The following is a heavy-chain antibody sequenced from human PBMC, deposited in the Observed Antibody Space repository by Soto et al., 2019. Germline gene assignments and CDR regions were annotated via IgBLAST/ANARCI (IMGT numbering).Heavy chain of an antibody. D-gene: IGHD3-3*02. V-gene: IGHV4-39*01. CDR3: ARQSAFLESFQGYYYGMDV. Sequence: SETLSLTCTVSGGSISSSSYYWGWIRQPPGKGLEWIGSIYYSGSTYYNPSLKSRVTISVDTSKNQFSLKLSSVTAADTAVYYCARQSAFLESFQGYYYGMDVWGQGTTVTVYS. CDR1: GGSISSSSYY. J-gene: IGHJ6*02. CDR2: IYYSGST.